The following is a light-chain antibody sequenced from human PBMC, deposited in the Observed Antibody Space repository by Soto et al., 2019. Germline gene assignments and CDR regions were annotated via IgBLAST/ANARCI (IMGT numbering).Light chain of an antibody. J-gene: IGKJ5*01. CDR3: QQCG. Sequence: EIVLTQSPATLSLSPGERATLSCRASQSVSSYLAWYQQKPGQAPRLLIYDASNRATGIPARFSGSGSGTDFTLTISSLEPEDFAVYYCQQCGFGQGTRLEIK. CDR1: QSVSSY. V-gene: IGKV3-11*01. CDR2: DAS.